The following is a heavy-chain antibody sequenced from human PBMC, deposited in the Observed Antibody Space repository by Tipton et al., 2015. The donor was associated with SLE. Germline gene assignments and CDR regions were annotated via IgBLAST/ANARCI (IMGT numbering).Heavy chain of an antibody. CDR2: INSDDTST. Sequence: SLRLSCAASGFTFNNYWMHWVRQAPGKGLVWVSRINSDDTSTAYADSVKGRFTISRDNAKNTLYLQMNSLRAEDTAVYYCARASMTTVTEYYFDYWGQGTLVTVSS. D-gene: IGHD4-11*01. J-gene: IGHJ4*02. CDR3: ARASMTTVTEYYFDY. CDR1: GFTFNNYW. V-gene: IGHV3-74*01.